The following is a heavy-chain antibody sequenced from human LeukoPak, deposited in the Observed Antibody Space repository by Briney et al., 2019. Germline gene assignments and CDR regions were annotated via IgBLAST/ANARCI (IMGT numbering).Heavy chain of an antibody. CDR3: AKEQGYTGWLTTGR. CDR2: ISWNGGEE. J-gene: IGHJ4*02. Sequence: GKSLRLSCAASGFTFSDYGMHWLRQAPGKGLEWVAVISWNGGEEHYGNSVRGRFTISRDNSKNMVYLQMNSLRAEDTAVYYCAKEQGYTGWLTTGRWGQGALVTVSS. V-gene: IGHV3-30*18. D-gene: IGHD6-19*01. CDR1: GFTFSDYG.